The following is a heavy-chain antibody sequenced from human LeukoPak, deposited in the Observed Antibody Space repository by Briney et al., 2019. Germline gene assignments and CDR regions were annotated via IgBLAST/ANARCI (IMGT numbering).Heavy chain of an antibody. Sequence: GGSLRLSCAASEFTVSTNYMSWVRQAPGKGLEWVSIIYSTGGKYYADSVKGRFTISRDNSKHTLYLQMNSLRGDDSAVYYCARGSDGWFAFDYWGQGILVTVSS. J-gene: IGHJ4*02. CDR2: IYSTGGK. D-gene: IGHD6-19*01. V-gene: IGHV3-66*01. CDR1: EFTVSTNY. CDR3: ARGSDGWFAFDY.